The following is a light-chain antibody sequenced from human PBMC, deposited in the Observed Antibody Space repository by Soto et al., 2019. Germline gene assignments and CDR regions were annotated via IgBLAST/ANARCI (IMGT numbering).Light chain of an antibody. V-gene: IGLV2-14*01. CDR2: DVN. CDR1: ISDIGGYNF. Sequence: QSALTQPASVSGSPGQSITISCTGTISDIGGYNFISWYQHHPGKAPKLVIYDVNNRPSGISYRFSGSKSGNTASLTFSGLQEEDEDDYYCASYTRTTTLVFGGGTKLTVL. J-gene: IGLJ2*01. CDR3: ASYTRTTTLV.